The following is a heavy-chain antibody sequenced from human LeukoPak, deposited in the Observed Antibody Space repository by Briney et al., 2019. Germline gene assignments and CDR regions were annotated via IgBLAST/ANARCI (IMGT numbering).Heavy chain of an antibody. D-gene: IGHD4-17*01. J-gene: IGHJ4*02. CDR3: ARAIRSNGDFHPFEY. Sequence: GGSLRLSCAASGFTFSTYALHWVRQAPGKGLEWVAAISFDETNTYYAASVKGRFTISRDNSKNTLYLQMNSLRPEDTSMYYCARAIRSNGDFHPFEYWGQGTLVTVSS. V-gene: IGHV3-30*04. CDR2: ISFDETNT. CDR1: GFTFSTYA.